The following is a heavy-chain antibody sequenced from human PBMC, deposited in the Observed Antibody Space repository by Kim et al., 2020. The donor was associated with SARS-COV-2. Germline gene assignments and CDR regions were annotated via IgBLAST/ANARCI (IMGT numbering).Heavy chain of an antibody. J-gene: IGHJ4*02. D-gene: IGHD3-16*01. CDR2: IRPDGSQK. Sequence: GGSLRLSCVASGFTFSNYWMTWVRQAPGKGLEWVANIRPDGSQKFYVDSVKGRITISRDNAKNSVFLEMSSLRADDTAVYYCASKGSDLGAYPGRPDWGQGTLVTVAS. V-gene: IGHV3-7*01. CDR1: GFTFSNYW. CDR3: ASKGSDLGAYPGRPD.